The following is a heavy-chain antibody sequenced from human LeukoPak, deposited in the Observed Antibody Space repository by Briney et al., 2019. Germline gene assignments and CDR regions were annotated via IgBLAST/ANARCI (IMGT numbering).Heavy chain of an antibody. J-gene: IGHJ4*02. CDR2: INHSGST. D-gene: IGHD2-2*01. V-gene: IGHV4-34*01. Sequence: SETLSLTCAVYGGSFSGYYWSWIRQPPGKGLEWIGEINHSGSTNYNPSLKSRVTISVDTSKNQFSLKLNSVTAADTAVYYCARGCSSTSCLDYWGQGTLVTVSS. CDR3: ARGCSSTSCLDY. CDR1: GGSFSGYY.